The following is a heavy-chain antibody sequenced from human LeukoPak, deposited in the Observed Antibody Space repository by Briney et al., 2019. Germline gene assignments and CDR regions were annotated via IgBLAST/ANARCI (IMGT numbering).Heavy chain of an antibody. CDR1: GFTFGSYG. CDR3: AKEERIVGATAYYFDY. CDR2: ISYDGSNK. V-gene: IGHV3-30*18. Sequence: GGSLRLSCAASGFTFGSYGMHWVRQAPGKGLEWVAVISYDGSNKYYADSVKGRFTISRDNSKNTLYLQMNSLRAEDTAVYYCAKEERIVGATAYYFDYWGQGTLVTVSS. J-gene: IGHJ4*02. D-gene: IGHD1-26*01.